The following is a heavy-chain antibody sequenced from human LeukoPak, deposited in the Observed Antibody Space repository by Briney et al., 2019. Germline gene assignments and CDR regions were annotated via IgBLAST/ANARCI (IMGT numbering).Heavy chain of an antibody. J-gene: IGHJ4*02. CDR2: IYTSGGT. CDR3: ARDAGRAVTYFDY. CDR1: GGSISSGSYY. Sequence: SQTLSLTCTVSGGSISSGSYYWSWIRQPAGKGLEWIGRIYTSGGTNYNPSLKSRVTISVDTSKNQFSLKLSSVTAADTAVYYCARDAGRAVTYFDYWGQGTLVTVSS. V-gene: IGHV4-61*02. D-gene: IGHD4-11*01.